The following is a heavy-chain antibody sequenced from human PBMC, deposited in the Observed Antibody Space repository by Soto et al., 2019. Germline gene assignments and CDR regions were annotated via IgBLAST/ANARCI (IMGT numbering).Heavy chain of an antibody. CDR1: GGSFSGYY. D-gene: IGHD3-9*01. Sequence: QVQLQQWGAGLLKPSETLSLTCAVYGGSFSGYYWSWIRQPPGKGLEWIGEINHSGSTNYNPSLKSRVTISVDTSNNQCSLKLSSVTAADTAVYYCARKDYDILTGLNDLLDPWGQGTLVTVSS. CDR2: INHSGST. V-gene: IGHV4-34*01. J-gene: IGHJ5*02. CDR3: ARKDYDILTGLNDLLDP.